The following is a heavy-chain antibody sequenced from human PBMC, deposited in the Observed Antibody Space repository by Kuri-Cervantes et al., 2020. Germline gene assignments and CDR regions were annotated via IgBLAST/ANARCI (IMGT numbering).Heavy chain of an antibody. V-gene: IGHV4-4*02. J-gene: IGHJ4*02. CDR2: IYHSGST. CDR3: ARGRLVYSSTWYPKYYFDH. CDR1: GGSISSSNW. D-gene: IGHD6-13*01. Sequence: SCAVSGGSISSSNWWSWVRQPPGKGLEWIGEIYHSGSTNYNPSLKSRVTISVDTSKNQFSLKLNSVTAADTAVYYCARGRLVYSSTWYPKYYFDHWGQGTPVTVSS.